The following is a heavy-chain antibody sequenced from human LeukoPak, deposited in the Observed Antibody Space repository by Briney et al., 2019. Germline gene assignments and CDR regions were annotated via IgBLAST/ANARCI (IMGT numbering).Heavy chain of an antibody. J-gene: IGHJ6*03. Sequence: GRSLRLSCAASGFTFRNYGMHWVRQAPGRGLECVAVIWFDGNHRYYADSVRGRFTISRDNSNNTLYLQMNSLRVEDTAVYYCAKGPTQILRFLRDGKTYYMDVWGKGTSVLVSS. V-gene: IGHV3-33*06. CDR2: IWFDGNHR. CDR1: GFTFRNYG. CDR3: AKGPTQILRFLRDGKTYYMDV. D-gene: IGHD3-3*01.